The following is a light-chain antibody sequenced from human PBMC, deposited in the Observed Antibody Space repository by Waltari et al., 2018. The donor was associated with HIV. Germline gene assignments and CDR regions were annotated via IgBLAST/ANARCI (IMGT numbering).Light chain of an antibody. CDR1: SSDVGSYKL. J-gene: IGLJ3*02. CDR3: CSYAGRGAV. V-gene: IGLV2-23*02. Sequence: QSALTQPASVSGSPGPSITISCTGTSSDVGSYKLVSWYQQHPGHAPKLMIYEVNERPSGVSHRFSGSKSGNTAALAISGLQAEDEAHYYCCSYAGRGAVFGGGTKVTVL. CDR2: EVN.